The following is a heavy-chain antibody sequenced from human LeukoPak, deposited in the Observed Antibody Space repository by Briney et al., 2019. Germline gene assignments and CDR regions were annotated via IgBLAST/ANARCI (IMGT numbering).Heavy chain of an antibody. CDR3: ARDPNGDYIGAFDM. D-gene: IGHD4-17*01. CDR1: GFTFSAYA. CDR2: IRGGGTSE. J-gene: IGHJ3*02. V-gene: IGHV3-23*01. Sequence: QSGGSLRLSCTASGFTFSAYAMMWVRQAPGKGPEWVSAIRGGGTSEFYADYVKGRFRISRDNSKDTLFLQMNSLRAEDTAVYYCARDPNGDYIGAFDMWGPGTMVTVSS.